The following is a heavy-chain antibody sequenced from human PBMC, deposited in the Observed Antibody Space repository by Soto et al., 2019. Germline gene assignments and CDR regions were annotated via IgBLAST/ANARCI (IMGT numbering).Heavy chain of an antibody. J-gene: IGHJ4*02. V-gene: IGHV3-21*01. D-gene: IGHD3-10*01. CDR2: ISSSSSYI. Sequence: GGSLRLSCAASGFTFSSYSMNWVRQAPGKGLEWVSSISSSSSYIYYADSVKGRFTISRDNAKNSLYLRMNSLRAEDTAVYYCARDPMVRGVINGGFVDYWGQGTLVTVSS. CDR3: ARDPMVRGVINGGFVDY. CDR1: GFTFSSYS.